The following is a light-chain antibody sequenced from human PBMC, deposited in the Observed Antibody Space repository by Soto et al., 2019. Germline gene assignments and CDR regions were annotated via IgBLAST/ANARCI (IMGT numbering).Light chain of an antibody. J-gene: IGKJ4*01. CDR1: QSIRSD. Sequence: EIILTQSPDTLSLSPGERATLSCRASQSIRSDLAWYQHKPGQAPRLLIYDASNRATGIPARFSGSGSGTEFSLTISSLQSEDFAVYSCQQYGDWPGAFGGGTKVDIK. CDR2: DAS. CDR3: QQYGDWPGA. V-gene: IGKV3D-15*01.